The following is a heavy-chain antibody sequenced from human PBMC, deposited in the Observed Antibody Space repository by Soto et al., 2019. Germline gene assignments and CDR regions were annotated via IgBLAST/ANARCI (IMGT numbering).Heavy chain of an antibody. CDR2: VNIDESRT. CDR3: PRAMNGQWYFDS. J-gene: IGHJ4*02. CDR1: GFAFISYW. V-gene: IGHV3-74*01. Sequence: GGSLTLSCGTWGFAFISYWMHWVLQAPGKGLVWVSRVNIDESRTSYADSVKGRFTISRDNAKNTLYLQMNSLRAEDTAVYYCPRAMNGQWYFDSWGTGTQVTV. D-gene: IGHD6-19*01.